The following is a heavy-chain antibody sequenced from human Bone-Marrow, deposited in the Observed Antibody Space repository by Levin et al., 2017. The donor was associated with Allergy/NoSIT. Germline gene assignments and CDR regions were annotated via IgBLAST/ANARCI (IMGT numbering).Heavy chain of an antibody. D-gene: IGHD6-19*01. J-gene: IGHJ4*02. Sequence: RPGGSLRLSCVASGFTFDDFPMTWVRQAPGKGLQWVAGITWNGARTAYADSVKGRFTVSRDSAKNSLYLQLNSLKPEDTAFYYCARAPGGQWLVRDYFDLWGQGILVTVSS. CDR1: GFTFDDFP. CDR3: ARAPGGQWLVRDYFDL. CDR2: ITWNGART. V-gene: IGHV3-20*04.